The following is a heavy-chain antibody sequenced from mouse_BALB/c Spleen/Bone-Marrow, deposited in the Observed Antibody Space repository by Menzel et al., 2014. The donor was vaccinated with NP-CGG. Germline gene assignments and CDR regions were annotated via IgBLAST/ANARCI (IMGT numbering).Heavy chain of an antibody. CDR1: GYTFTSYY. CDR3: ARGGYYGSGRYYYAMDY. CDR2: IYPGNVNT. J-gene: IGHJ4*01. Sequence: QVQLQQSGPGLVKPGASMRISCKASGYTFTSYYLHWVKQRPGQGLEWIGWIYPGNVNTNYNEKFKDKATLTADKSSTTAYMHLSSLTSEDSAVYFCARGGYYGSGRYYYAMDYWGQGTSVTVSS. D-gene: IGHD1-1*01. V-gene: IGHV1S56*01.